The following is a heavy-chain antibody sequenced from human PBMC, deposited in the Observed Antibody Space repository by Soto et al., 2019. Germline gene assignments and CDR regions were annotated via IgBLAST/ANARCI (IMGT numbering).Heavy chain of an antibody. CDR1: GYTFTIYY. Sequence: QVQLVQSGAEVKKTGASLKISCKASGYTFTIYYMHWVRQAPGQGLEWMGIINPSGGSTNYAQKLQGRVALTRDTSPSTGYREVNSLRSEDTAAYYCTRTPYPWCINAVRYPLHYWGQGTLGTVSS. CDR2: INPSGGST. J-gene: IGHJ4*02. D-gene: IGHD2-8*01. CDR3: TRTPYPWCINAVRYPLHY. V-gene: IGHV1-46*01.